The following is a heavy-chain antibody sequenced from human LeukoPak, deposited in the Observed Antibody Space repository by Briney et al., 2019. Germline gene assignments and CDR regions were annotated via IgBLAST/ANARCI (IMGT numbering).Heavy chain of an antibody. Sequence: GGSLRLSCAASGFTFSTYWMHWVRQAPGKGLEWVAVISFDGTNKYYANSVQGRFTISRDNSKNTLYLQMNSLRAEDTALYYCARDMYDNGWSSFDYWGQGTLVTVSS. CDR2: ISFDGTNK. V-gene: IGHV3-30-3*01. CDR3: ARDMYDNGWSSFDY. J-gene: IGHJ4*02. CDR1: GFTFSTYW. D-gene: IGHD3-10*01.